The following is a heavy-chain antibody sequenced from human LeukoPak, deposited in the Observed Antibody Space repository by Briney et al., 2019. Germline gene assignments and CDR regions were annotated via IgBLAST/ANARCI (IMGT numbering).Heavy chain of an antibody. CDR3: AKDGRELRAFDI. J-gene: IGHJ3*02. V-gene: IGHV3-33*06. Sequence: GRSLRLSCAASGFIFSSYGMHWVRQAPGKGLEWVAVIWYDGSKKYYADSVKGRFNISRDNSKNTLYLQMNSLRAEDTAVYYCAKDGRELRAFDIWGQGTMVTVSS. D-gene: IGHD1-26*01. CDR2: IWYDGSKK. CDR1: GFIFSSYG.